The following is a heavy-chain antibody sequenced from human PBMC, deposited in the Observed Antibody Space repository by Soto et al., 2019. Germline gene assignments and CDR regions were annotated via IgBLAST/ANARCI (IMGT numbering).Heavy chain of an antibody. CDR3: ARWVGGGSPDYYYYMDV. Sequence: SETLSLTCTVSGGSISSYYWSWIRQPPGKGLEWIGYIYYSGSTNYNPSLKSRVTISVDTSKNQFSLKLSSVTAADTAVYYCARWVGGGSPDYYYYMDVWGKGTTVTVSS. CDR2: IYYSGST. J-gene: IGHJ6*03. CDR1: GGSISSYY. D-gene: IGHD1-26*01. V-gene: IGHV4-59*01.